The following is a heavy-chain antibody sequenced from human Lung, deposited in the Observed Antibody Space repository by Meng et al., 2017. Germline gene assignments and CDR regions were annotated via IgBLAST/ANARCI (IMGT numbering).Heavy chain of an antibody. D-gene: IGHD6-13*01. V-gene: IGHV4-39*07. Sequence: QLHLKVAGPGLVKPSDTLSLTCTVSGGSISSSSYYWGWIRQPPGKGLEWIGSISDGGNTYYNPSLQSRVSISVDTSKNQFSLKLRSVTAADTAVYYCARVKYSSSWYLDFWGQGALVTVSS. CDR1: GGSISSSSYY. CDR2: ISDGGNT. J-gene: IGHJ4*02. CDR3: ARVKYSSSWYLDF.